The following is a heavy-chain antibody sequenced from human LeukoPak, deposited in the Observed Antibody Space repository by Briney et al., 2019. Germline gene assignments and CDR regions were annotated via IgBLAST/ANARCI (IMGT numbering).Heavy chain of an antibody. J-gene: IGHJ4*02. Sequence: GGSLRLSCAASGFTFSDYYMSWIRQAPGKGLEWISYISSSGMTIYYADSVKGRFTISRDNAKNSLHLQMISLTVEDTAIYYCAREEGAVAGLNYFDYWGQGTLVTVSS. V-gene: IGHV3-11*04. CDR1: GFTFSDYY. D-gene: IGHD6-19*01. CDR3: AREEGAVAGLNYFDY. CDR2: ISSSGMTI.